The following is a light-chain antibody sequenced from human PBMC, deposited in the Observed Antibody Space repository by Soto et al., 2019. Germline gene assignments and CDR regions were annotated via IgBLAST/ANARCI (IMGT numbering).Light chain of an antibody. Sequence: EIVLTQSPGTLSLSPGERATLSCRASQSVTSSYLAWYQQKPGQAPRLLIYGASSRATGIPDRFTGSGSGTDFTLTISKLDDEDFAVYYCQQEGSCHPWTIGLWTKVAMK. CDR2: GAS. J-gene: IGKJ1*01. V-gene: IGKV3-20*01. CDR1: QSVTSSY. CDR3: QQEGSCHPWT.